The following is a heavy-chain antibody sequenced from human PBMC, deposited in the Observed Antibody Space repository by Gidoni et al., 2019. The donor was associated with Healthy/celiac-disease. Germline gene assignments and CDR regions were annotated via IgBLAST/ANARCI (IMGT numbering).Heavy chain of an antibody. CDR3: AREVNSGSFDY. V-gene: IGHV3-30-3*01. D-gene: IGHD6-19*01. CDR1: GSTFSSYA. Sequence: QVPLVESGGGVVQPGRSLRLSCAASGSTFSSYAMHWVRQAPGKGLEWVAVISYDGSNKYYADSVKGRFTISRDNSKNTLYLQMNGLRAEDTAVYYCAREVNSGSFDYWGQGTLVTVSS. J-gene: IGHJ4*02. CDR2: ISYDGSNK.